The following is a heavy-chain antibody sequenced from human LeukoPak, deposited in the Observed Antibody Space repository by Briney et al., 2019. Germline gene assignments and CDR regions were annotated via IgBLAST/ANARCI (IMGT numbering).Heavy chain of an antibody. Sequence: GGSLRLSCAASGFTFSSYSMNWVRQAPGKGLEWVSSISSSSSYIYYADSVKGRFTISRDNAKNSLYLQMNSLRAEDTAVYCCARDFGDGYYYYYGMDVWGQGTTVTVSS. J-gene: IGHJ6*02. V-gene: IGHV3-21*01. CDR2: ISSSSSYI. CDR3: ARDFGDGYYYYYGMDV. CDR1: GFTFSSYS. D-gene: IGHD3-3*01.